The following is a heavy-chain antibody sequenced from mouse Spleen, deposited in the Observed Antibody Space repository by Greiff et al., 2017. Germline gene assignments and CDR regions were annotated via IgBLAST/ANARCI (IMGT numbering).Heavy chain of an antibody. CDR2: ISSGGSYT. D-gene: IGHD1-2*01. V-gene: IGHV5-9-4*01. Sequence: EVHLVESGGGLVKPGGSLKLSCAASGFTFSSYAMSWVRQSPEKRLEWVAEISSGGSYTYYPDTVTGRFTISRDNAKNTLYLEMSSLRSEDTAMYYCARDNYGDWYFDVWGAGTTVTVSS. CDR3: ARDNYGDWYFDV. J-gene: IGHJ1*01. CDR1: GFTFSSYA.